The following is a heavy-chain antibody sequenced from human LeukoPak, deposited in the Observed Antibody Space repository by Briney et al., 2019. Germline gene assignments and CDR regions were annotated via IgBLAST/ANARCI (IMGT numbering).Heavy chain of an antibody. D-gene: IGHD6-19*01. V-gene: IGHV3-9*01. CDR2: ISWNSGSI. CDR1: GFTFDDYA. Sequence: HPGRSLRLSCAASGFTFDDYAMHWVRQAPGKGLEWVSGISWNSGSIGYADSVKGRFTISRDNAKNSLYLQMNSLRAEDTALYYCAKVAAVAGTGDYFDYWGQGTLVTVSS. J-gene: IGHJ4*02. CDR3: AKVAAVAGTGDYFDY.